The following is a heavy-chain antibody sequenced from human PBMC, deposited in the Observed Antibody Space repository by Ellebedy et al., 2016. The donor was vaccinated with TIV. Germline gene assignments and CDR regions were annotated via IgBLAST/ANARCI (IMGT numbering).Heavy chain of an antibody. CDR3: ARGGYSYELVWVFDY. CDR2: INHSGST. D-gene: IGHD5-18*01. CDR1: GGSFSGYY. J-gene: IGHJ4*02. V-gene: IGHV4-34*01. Sequence: SETLSLTXAVYGGSFSGYYWSWIRQPPGKGLEWIGEINHSGSTNYNPSLKSRVTMSVDTSKNQFSLKLSSVTAADTAVYYCARGGYSYELVWVFDYWGQGTLVTVSS.